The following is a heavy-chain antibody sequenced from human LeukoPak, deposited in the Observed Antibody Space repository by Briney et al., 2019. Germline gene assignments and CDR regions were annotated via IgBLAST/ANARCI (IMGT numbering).Heavy chain of an antibody. CDR3: ARGVHNYDFWSGYFTIRNWFDP. CDR2: IYTSGST. Sequence: SETLSLTCTVSGGSISSGSYYWSWIRQPAGKGLEWIGRIYTSGSTNYNPSLKSRVTISVDTSKNQFSLKLSSVTAADTAVYYCARGVHNYDFWSGYFTIRNWFDPWGQGTLVTVSS. J-gene: IGHJ5*02. D-gene: IGHD3-3*01. CDR1: GGSISSGSYY. V-gene: IGHV4-61*02.